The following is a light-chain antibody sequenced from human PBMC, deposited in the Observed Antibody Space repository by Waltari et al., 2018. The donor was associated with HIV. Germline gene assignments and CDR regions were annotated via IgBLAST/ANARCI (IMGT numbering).Light chain of an antibody. CDR2: STN. CDR3: SLYMGGGIWV. CDR1: SGSVSASYC. V-gene: IGLV8-61*01. J-gene: IGLJ3*02. Sequence: QTVVTQEPSFSVSPGGTVPLTCGLSSGSVSASYCPSWYQQTPGQAPRTLIYSTNTRSSGVPDRFSGSILGNKAALTITGAQAYDESVYYCSLYMGGGIWVFGGGTKLTVL.